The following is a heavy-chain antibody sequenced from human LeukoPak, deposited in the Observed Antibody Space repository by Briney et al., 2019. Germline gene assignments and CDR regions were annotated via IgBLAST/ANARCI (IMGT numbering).Heavy chain of an antibody. Sequence: SETLILTCAVPGDSFSSHYWTWIRQPPGRGLEWIGYISYIGTTNYNPSLKSRVTISIDTSKNQFSLKLSSVTTADTAVYYCARDLVTVTKGFDIWGLGTMVSVSS. D-gene: IGHD4-17*01. V-gene: IGHV4-59*11. J-gene: IGHJ3*02. CDR3: ARDLVTVTKGFDI. CDR1: GDSFSSHY. CDR2: ISYIGTT.